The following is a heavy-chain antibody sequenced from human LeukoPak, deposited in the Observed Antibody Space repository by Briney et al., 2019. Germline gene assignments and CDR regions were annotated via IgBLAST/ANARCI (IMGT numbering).Heavy chain of an antibody. CDR2: IHYSGIT. D-gene: IGHD4-17*01. V-gene: IGHV4-30-4*01. Sequence: SETLSLTCTVSGGSISTNDYFWSWLRQSPEKGLEWIGYIHYSGITKSNPSLESRLTLSVDTSKNQLSLRLTSVTAADTAVYYCARAPLTTATSDYFDLWGLGTLVTVSS. CDR3: ARAPLTTATSDYFDL. J-gene: IGHJ4*02. CDR1: GGSISTNDYF.